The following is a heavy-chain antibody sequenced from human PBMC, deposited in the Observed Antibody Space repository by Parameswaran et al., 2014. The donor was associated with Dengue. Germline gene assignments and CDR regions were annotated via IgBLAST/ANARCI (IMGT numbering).Heavy chain of an antibody. CDR2: IYFTGST. CDR3: ARRDSALTAYNPGPDV. J-gene: IGHJ6*02. V-gene: IGHV4-39*01. Sequence: VRQAPGKGLEWIASIYFTGSTYYNPSLESRVTISVDTSTNQFSLNLRSVTAADTAVYYCARRDSALTAYNPGPDVWGQGTSVTVSS. D-gene: IGHD2-21*02.